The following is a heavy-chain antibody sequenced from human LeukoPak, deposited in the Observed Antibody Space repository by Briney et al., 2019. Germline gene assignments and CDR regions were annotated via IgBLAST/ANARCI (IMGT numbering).Heavy chain of an antibody. CDR3: AKLSRPQEGGCSSPSCYSVY. V-gene: IGHV3-23*01. J-gene: IGHJ4*02. CDR2: ISGSGGST. CDR1: GFTFGSYA. Sequence: GGSLRLSCAASGFTFGSYAMSWVRQAPGKGLEWVSGISGSGGSTYYADSVKGQVTISRDNSKNTLYLQMNSLRAEDTALYYCAKLSRPQEGGCSSPSCYSVYWGQGTLVTVSS. D-gene: IGHD2-2*01.